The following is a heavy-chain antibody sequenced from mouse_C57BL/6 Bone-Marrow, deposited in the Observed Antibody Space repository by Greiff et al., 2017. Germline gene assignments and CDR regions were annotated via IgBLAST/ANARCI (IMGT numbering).Heavy chain of an antibody. V-gene: IGHV5-12*01. CDR3: AGYFDV. CDR2: ISNGGGST. Sequence: EVKLVESGGGLVQPGGSLKLSCAASGFTFSDYYMYWVRQTPEKRLEWVAYISNGGGSTYYPDTVKGRFTISRDNAKNTLYLQMSRLKSEDTAMYYCAGYFDVWGTGTTVTVSS. J-gene: IGHJ1*03. CDR1: GFTFSDYY.